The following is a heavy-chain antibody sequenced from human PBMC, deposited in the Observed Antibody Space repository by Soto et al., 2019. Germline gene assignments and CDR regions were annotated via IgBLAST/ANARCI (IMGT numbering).Heavy chain of an antibody. CDR1: GFTFSNYV. J-gene: IGHJ4*02. D-gene: IGHD6-13*01. CDR3: ATHQQLAHWGAFDY. V-gene: IGHV3-23*01. CDR2: ISATGGSS. Sequence: EVQLLESGGGLVQPGGSLRLSCEASGFTFSNYVMNWVRQAPGKGLQWVSTISATGGSSYYTDSVKGQFTISRDNSKNTLYVQMNNLRVEDTAVYYCATHQQLAHWGAFDYWGQGTLVTVSS.